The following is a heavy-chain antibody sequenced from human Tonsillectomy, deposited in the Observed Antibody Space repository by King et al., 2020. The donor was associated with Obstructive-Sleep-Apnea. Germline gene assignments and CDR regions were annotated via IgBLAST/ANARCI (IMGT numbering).Heavy chain of an antibody. CDR1: GYTFTSYA. V-gene: IGHV7-4-1*02. CDR2: INTNTGNP. J-gene: IGHJ5*02. CDR3: ARGKKLLWFGDVLEEFWFDP. Sequence: QLVQSGSELKKPGASVKVSCKASGYTFTSYAMNWVRQAPGQGLEWMGWINTNTGNPTYAQGFTGRFVFSLETSFSTAYLQISSLKAEDTAVYYCARGKKLLWFGDVLEEFWFDPWGQGTLVTVSS. D-gene: IGHD3-10*01.